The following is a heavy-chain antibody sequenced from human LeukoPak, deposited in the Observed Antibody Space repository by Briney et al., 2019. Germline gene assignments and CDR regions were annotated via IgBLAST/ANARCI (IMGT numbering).Heavy chain of an antibody. CDR2: IHPNSGGT. CDR3: ATTVTRPYNWFDP. V-gene: IGHV1-2*02. Sequence: ASVKVSCKASGYTFTGYYMHWVRQAPGQGLEWMGWIHPNSGGTNYAQKFQGRVTMTRDTSISTAYMELSRLRSDDTAVYYCATTVTRPYNWFDPWGQGTLVTVSS. D-gene: IGHD4-17*01. CDR1: GYTFTGYY. J-gene: IGHJ5*02.